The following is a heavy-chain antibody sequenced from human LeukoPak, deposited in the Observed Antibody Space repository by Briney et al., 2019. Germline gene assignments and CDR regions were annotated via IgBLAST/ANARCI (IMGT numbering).Heavy chain of an antibody. Sequence: AGGSLRLSCVASGFTFSTYGMSWVRQAPGKGLEWVSAISGSGGSTYYADSVKGRFTISRDNSKNTLYVQMNSLRAEDTAVYYCAKEGYSGSQFDYWGQGTLVTVSS. J-gene: IGHJ4*02. CDR2: ISGSGGST. CDR3: AKEGYSGSQFDY. V-gene: IGHV3-23*01. CDR1: GFTFSTYG. D-gene: IGHD1-26*01.